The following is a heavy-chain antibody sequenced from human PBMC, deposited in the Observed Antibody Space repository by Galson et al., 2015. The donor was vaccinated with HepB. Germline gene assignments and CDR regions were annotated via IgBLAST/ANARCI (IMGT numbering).Heavy chain of an antibody. D-gene: IGHD6-13*01. CDR3: IRMADLSGYSSS. CDR2: IRAKASNYAT. Sequence: SLRLSCEASGFTFSGSAIHWVRQTSGKGLEWVGRIRAKASNYATAYDASLQGRFTISRDDSKNTAYLHMKSLKTEDTAVYYCIRMADLSGYSSSWGQGTLVTVSS. J-gene: IGHJ4*02. CDR1: GFTFSGSA. V-gene: IGHV3-73*01.